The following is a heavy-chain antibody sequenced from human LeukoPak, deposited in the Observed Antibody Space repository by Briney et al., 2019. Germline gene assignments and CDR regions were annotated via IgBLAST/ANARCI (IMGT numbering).Heavy chain of an antibody. Sequence: PSETLSLICTVSGGSIGSSSYYWGWIRQSPGKDLEWIGTIYFDGNTFYNLSLKSRVTISVDMSKSQFSLKLSSVTAADTAIYYCAAENGNFWIGYHYFEDWGQGTLVSVSS. D-gene: IGHD3-3*01. CDR2: IYFDGNT. CDR3: AAENGNFWIGYHYFED. V-gene: IGHV4-39*01. CDR1: GGSIGSSSYY. J-gene: IGHJ4*02.